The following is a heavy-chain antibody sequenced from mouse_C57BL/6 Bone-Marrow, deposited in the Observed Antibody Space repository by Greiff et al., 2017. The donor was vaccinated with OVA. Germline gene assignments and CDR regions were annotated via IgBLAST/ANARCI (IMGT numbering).Heavy chain of an antibody. V-gene: IGHV14-2*01. D-gene: IGHD2-3*01. J-gene: IGHJ2*01. Sequence: VQLQQSGAELVKPGASVKLSCTASGFNIKDYYMHWVKQRTEQGLEWIGRIDPEDGETKYAPKFPGKATITADTSSNTAYLQLSSLTSEDTAVYYCARQHDGYFYWGQGTTLTVSS. CDR3: ARQHDGYFY. CDR1: GFNIKDYY. CDR2: IDPEDGET.